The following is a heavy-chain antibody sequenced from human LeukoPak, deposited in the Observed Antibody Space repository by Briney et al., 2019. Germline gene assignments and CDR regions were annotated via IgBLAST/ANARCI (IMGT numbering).Heavy chain of an antibody. CDR2: IYYSGST. CDR1: GGSISSYY. Sequence: PSETLSLTCTVSGGSISSYYWGWIRQPPGKGLEWIGSIYYSGSTYYNPSLKSRVTISVDTSKNQFSLKLSSVTAADTAVYYCASASGSNYDILTGYYPFDYWGQGTLVTVSS. CDR3: ASASGSNYDILTGYYPFDY. D-gene: IGHD3-9*01. J-gene: IGHJ4*02. V-gene: IGHV4-39*07.